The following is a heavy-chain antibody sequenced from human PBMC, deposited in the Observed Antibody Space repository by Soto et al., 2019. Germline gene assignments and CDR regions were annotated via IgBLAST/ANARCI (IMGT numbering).Heavy chain of an antibody. V-gene: IGHV3-48*01. D-gene: IGHD5-12*01. J-gene: IGHJ4*02. Sequence: EVQLVESGGDLVQPGGSLRLSCEASGVTFSRYNMNWVRQAPGQGLDWVSYISASSSSIFYADSVKGRFTISRDNAKNSLYLQINSLRAEDTAIYYCARDPYSGDDIDLDYWGQGNLVTVSS. CDR3: ARDPYSGDDIDLDY. CDR1: GVTFSRYN. CDR2: ISASSSSI.